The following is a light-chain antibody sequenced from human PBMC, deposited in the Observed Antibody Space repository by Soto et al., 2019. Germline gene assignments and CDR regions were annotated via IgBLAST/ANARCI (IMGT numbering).Light chain of an antibody. CDR1: QSINIW. J-gene: IGKJ1*01. Sequence: DIQMTQSPSTLSASVGDRVTITCRASQSINIWLAWYQQKPGRAPKLLIYKASTLESGVPSRFSGSGSGTEFTLTISSLQPDDFATYYCQQYNDYLTFGQGTKVEIK. CDR2: KAS. CDR3: QQYNDYLT. V-gene: IGKV1-5*03.